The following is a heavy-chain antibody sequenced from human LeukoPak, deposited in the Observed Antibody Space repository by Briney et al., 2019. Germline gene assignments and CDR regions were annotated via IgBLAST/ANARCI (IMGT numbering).Heavy chain of an antibody. CDR3: ARGYSSSWNYFDY. V-gene: IGHV4-59*08. Sequence: PSETLSLACTISGGSISNYYWSWIRQPPGKGLEWIGYIYYSGSTNYNPSLKSRVTISVDTSENQFSLRLDSVTAADTAVYYCARGYSSSWNYFDYWGQGTLVTVSS. D-gene: IGHD6-13*01. CDR1: GGSISNYY. J-gene: IGHJ4*02. CDR2: IYYSGST.